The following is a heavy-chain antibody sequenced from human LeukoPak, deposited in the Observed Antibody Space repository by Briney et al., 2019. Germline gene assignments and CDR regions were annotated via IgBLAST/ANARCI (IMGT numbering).Heavy chain of an antibody. Sequence: GASVKVSCKASGYTFTGYYMHWVRQAPGQGLEWMGWINPNSGGTNYAQKFQGRVTMTRDTSISTAYMELSRLRSNDTAVYYCTRDLTAAAGDYWGQGTLVTVSS. CDR1: GYTFTGYY. J-gene: IGHJ4*02. V-gene: IGHV1-2*02. D-gene: IGHD6-13*01. CDR3: TRDLTAAAGDY. CDR2: INPNSGGT.